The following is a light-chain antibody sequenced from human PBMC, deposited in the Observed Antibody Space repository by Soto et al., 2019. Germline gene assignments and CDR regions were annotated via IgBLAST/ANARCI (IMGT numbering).Light chain of an antibody. CDR2: GAS. Sequence: EIVLTQSPGTLSLSPGERAALSCRASETVTSDYLAWYQQKPGQAPRLLIFGASWRATDIPDRFSGSGSGTDFTLTISRLDPEDFAVYYCQQYGSSPRTFGQGTKVEIK. CDR3: QQYGSSPRT. CDR1: ETVTSDY. V-gene: IGKV3-20*01. J-gene: IGKJ1*01.